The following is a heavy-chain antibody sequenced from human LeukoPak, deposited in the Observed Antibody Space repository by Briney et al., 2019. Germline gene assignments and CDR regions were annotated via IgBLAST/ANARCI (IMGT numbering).Heavy chain of an antibody. CDR1: GFSVSGYW. Sequence: GSLRLSCAVSGFSVSGYWMTWVRQAPGKGLEWVANIKQDGSEKYYVDSVKGRFTISRDNAENSLFLQMNSLRVEDTAVYYCAREWQGGIAAAGTRIEGDYWGQGTLVAVSS. V-gene: IGHV3-7*01. D-gene: IGHD6-13*01. CDR2: IKQDGSEK. J-gene: IGHJ4*02. CDR3: AREWQGGIAAAGTRIEGDY.